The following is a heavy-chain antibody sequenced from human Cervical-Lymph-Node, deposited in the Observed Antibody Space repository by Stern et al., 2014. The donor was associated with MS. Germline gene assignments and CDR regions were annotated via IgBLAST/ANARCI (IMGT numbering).Heavy chain of an antibody. V-gene: IGHV3-20*01. J-gene: IGHJ6*02. CDR3: ARAFCTGGVCCSFPFYGMDV. CDR1: GFIFDDYG. Sequence: EVQLVESGGGVVRPGGSLRLSCAASGFIFDDYGMSWVRPVPGKGPEWVSAINYNGGSTDYAASVKGRFTISRDNAKKSLYLRMNSLRVEDTAVYHCARAFCTGGVCCSFPFYGMDVWGQGTTVTVSS. D-gene: IGHD2-8*02. CDR2: INYNGGST.